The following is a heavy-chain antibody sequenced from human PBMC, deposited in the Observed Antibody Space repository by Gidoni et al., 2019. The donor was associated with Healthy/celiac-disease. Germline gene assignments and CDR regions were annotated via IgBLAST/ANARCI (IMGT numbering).Heavy chain of an antibody. CDR2: FDPEDGET. J-gene: IGHJ6*02. Sequence: QVQLVQSGAEVKKPGASVKVSCKASGYPLHELSMHWVRQAPGNGLEWMGGFDPEDGETIYAQKFQGRVTMTEDTSTDTAYMELSSLRSEDTAVYYCATVNGDSMTYYGMDVWGQGTTVTVSS. V-gene: IGHV1-24*01. CDR1: GYPLHELS. CDR3: ATVNGDSMTYYGMDV. D-gene: IGHD4-17*01.